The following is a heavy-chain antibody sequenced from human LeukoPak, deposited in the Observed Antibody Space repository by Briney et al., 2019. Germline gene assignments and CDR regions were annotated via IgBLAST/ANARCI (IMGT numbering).Heavy chain of an antibody. V-gene: IGHV3-66*01. Sequence: RAGGSLRLSCAASGFTVSRNYMSWVRQAPGKGLEWVSVIYSGGRTYYADSVKGRFTISRDNSKNTLYLQMNRLRAEDTAVYYCARAGPSGSWHQFDYWGQGTLVTVSS. CDR3: ARAGPSGSWHQFDY. CDR1: GFTVSRNY. J-gene: IGHJ4*02. CDR2: IYSGGRT. D-gene: IGHD6-13*01.